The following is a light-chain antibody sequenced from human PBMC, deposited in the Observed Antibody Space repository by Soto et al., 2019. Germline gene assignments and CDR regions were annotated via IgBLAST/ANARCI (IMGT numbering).Light chain of an antibody. Sequence: IVLTQSPATLSLSPGERATLSCRTSQSVSSDLAWYQQKPGQAPRLLIYDAFNRATGIPARFSGSGSGTDFTLTISSLEPEDFAVYYCQQRTNWPPYTFGQGTRLEIK. CDR1: QSVSSD. V-gene: IGKV3-11*01. CDR3: QQRTNWPPYT. J-gene: IGKJ2*01. CDR2: DAF.